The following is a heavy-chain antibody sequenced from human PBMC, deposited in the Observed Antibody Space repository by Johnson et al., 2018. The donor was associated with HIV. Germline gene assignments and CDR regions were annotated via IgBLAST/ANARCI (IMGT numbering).Heavy chain of an antibody. D-gene: IGHD3-3*01. Sequence: VQLVESGGGLVQPGGSLRLSCAASGFTLRGYTMNWVRQAPGKGLEWVSYISSSSSTIYYADSVKGRFSISRDNAKNSLYLQMDSLRAEDTAVYYCAREMTENYFWSGYYTHDAFDIWGQGTMVTVSS. CDR3: AREMTENYFWSGYYTHDAFDI. J-gene: IGHJ3*02. V-gene: IGHV3-48*01. CDR1: GFTLRGYT. CDR2: ISSSSSTI.